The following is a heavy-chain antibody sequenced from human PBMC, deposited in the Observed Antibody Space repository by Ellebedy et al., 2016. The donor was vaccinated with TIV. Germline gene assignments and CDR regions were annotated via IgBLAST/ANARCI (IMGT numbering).Heavy chain of an antibody. J-gene: IGHJ4*02. Sequence: MPSETLSLTCVISGDSVSSNRAAWNWIRQSPSRGLEWLGRSYYISKWYNVYAVSVKGLMTISPDTSKNQFSLQLNSVTPGDTAIYYCARSPIATRLIDYWGQGTLVSVSS. V-gene: IGHV6-1*01. D-gene: IGHD6-6*01. CDR2: SYYISKWYN. CDR1: GDSVSSNRAA. CDR3: ARSPIATRLIDY.